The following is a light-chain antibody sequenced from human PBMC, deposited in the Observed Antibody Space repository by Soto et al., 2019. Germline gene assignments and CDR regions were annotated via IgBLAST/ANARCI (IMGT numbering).Light chain of an antibody. CDR1: SSNIGTNY. CDR3: AAWDDSLSGVV. CDR2: RND. V-gene: IGLV1-47*01. J-gene: IGLJ2*01. Sequence: QSVLTQPPSASATPGQRVTISCSGSSSNIGTNYVYWYQHLPGTDPKLLIYRNDQRPSGVPDRFSGSMSGTAASLAIGGLRSEDEADYYCAAWDDSLSGVVFGGGTKLTVL.